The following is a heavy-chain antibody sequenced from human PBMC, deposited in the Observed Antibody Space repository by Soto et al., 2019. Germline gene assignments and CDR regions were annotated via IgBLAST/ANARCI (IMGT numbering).Heavy chain of an antibody. CDR3: ARAGAVAGTTNWFDP. V-gene: IGHV1-18*01. D-gene: IGHD6-19*01. J-gene: IGHJ5*02. Sequence: GASVKVSCKASGYTFTSYGISWVRHAPGQGLEWMGWISAYNGNTNYAQKLQGRVTMTTDTSTSTAYMELRSLRSDDTAVYYCARAGAVAGTTNWFDPWGQGTLVTVSS. CDR2: ISAYNGNT. CDR1: GYTFTSYG.